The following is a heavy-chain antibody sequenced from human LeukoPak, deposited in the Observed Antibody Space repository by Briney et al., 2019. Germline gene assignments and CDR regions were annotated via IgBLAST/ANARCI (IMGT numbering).Heavy chain of an antibody. CDR3: SRDESGGYFDY. D-gene: IGHD2-8*02. CDR2: INPSGTNT. V-gene: IGHV1-46*01. CDR1: GYNFTGYY. Sequence: ASVKVSCKTSGYNFTGYYMHWVRQAPGQGLEWMGLINPSGTNTNYAQKLRGRVTMTRDTSTSTVYMDLSSLRSENTAMYFCSRDESGGYFDYWGQGTLVTVSS. J-gene: IGHJ4*02.